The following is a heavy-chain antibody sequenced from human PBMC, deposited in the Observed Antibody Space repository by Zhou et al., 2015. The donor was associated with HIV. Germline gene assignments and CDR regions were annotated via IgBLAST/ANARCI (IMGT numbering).Heavy chain of an antibody. CDR2: IIPIFGTA. D-gene: IGHD5-12*01. CDR1: GGTFSSYA. CDR3: ARGRSGYDSRAGGYYGMDV. V-gene: IGHV1-69*12. J-gene: IGHJ6*02. Sequence: QVQLVQSGAEVKKPGSSVKVSCKASGGTFSSYAISWVRQAPGQGLEWMGGIIPIFGTANYAQKFQGRVTITADESTSTAYMELSSLRSEDTAVYYCARGRSGYDSRAGGYYGMDVWGQGTTVTVSS.